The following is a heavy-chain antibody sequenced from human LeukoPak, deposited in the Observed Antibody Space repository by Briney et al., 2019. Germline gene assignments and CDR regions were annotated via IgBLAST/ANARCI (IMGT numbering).Heavy chain of an antibody. CDR3: AKVVAGNIDYYFDY. CDR1: GFTFRSHA. D-gene: IGHD2/OR15-2a*01. CDR2: ISGTGGST. V-gene: IGHV3-23*01. J-gene: IGHJ4*02. Sequence: GGSLRLSCVGSGFTFRSHAMSWVRQAPGKGLEWVAGISGTGGSTHYADSVKGRFTISRDNSKNTVYLQMRNLRVEHTAVYYCAKVVAGNIDYYFDYWGQGILVAVSS.